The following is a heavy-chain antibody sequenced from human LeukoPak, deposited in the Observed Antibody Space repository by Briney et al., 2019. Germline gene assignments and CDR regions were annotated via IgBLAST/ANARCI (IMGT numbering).Heavy chain of an antibody. V-gene: IGHV1-69*04. CDR2: IIPILGIA. J-gene: IGHJ5*02. CDR3: AEGKNYGDYSWFDP. Sequence: GSSVKVSCKASGGTFSSYAISWVRQAPGLGLEWMGRIIPILGIANYAQKFQGRVTITADKSTSTAYMELSSLRSEDTAVYYCAEGKNYGDYSWFDPWGQGTLVTVSS. D-gene: IGHD4-17*01. CDR1: GGTFSSYA.